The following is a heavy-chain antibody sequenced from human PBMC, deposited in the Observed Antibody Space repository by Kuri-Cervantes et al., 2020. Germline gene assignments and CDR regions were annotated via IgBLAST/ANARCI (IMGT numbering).Heavy chain of an antibody. D-gene: IGHD3-22*01. CDR2: ISYDGSNK. CDR1: GFTFSSYD. V-gene: IGHV3-30*03. CDR3: ARPVVVINYYYYGMDV. Sequence: GESLKISCAASGFTFSSYDMHWVRQAPGKGLEWVAVISYDGSNKYYADSVKGRFTISRDNSKNTLYLQMNSLRAEDTAVYYCARPVVVINYYYYGMDVWGQGTTVTVSS. J-gene: IGHJ6*02.